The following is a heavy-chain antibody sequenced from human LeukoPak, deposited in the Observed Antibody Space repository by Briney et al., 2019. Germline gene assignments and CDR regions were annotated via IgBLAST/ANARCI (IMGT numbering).Heavy chain of an antibody. CDR2: ISGSGGST. Sequence: GGSLRLSCAASGFTFSSYAMSWVREAPGKGLEWVSPISGSGGSTYYADSVKGRFTISRDNSKNTLYLQMNSLTAEDTAVYLFLKDSTSGSSLHYFDYWGQGTLVTVSS. CDR1: GFTFSSYA. V-gene: IGHV3-23*01. D-gene: IGHD1-26*01. J-gene: IGHJ4*02. CDR3: LKDSTSGSSLHYFDY.